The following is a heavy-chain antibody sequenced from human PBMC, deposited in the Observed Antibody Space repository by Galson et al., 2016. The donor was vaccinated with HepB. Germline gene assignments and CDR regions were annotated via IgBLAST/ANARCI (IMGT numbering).Heavy chain of an antibody. Sequence: SLRLSCAASGFTFRDYYMSWIRQAPGKGLEWISYISRSSRYIIYADSVKGRFTISRDDAKNSLYLQMNSLRAEDTAVYYCAREGRGAYSNTIDSWGQGTLVTVSS. CDR1: GFTFRDYY. CDR2: ISRSSRYI. V-gene: IGHV3-11*06. D-gene: IGHD3-16*01. J-gene: IGHJ4*02. CDR3: AREGRGAYSNTIDS.